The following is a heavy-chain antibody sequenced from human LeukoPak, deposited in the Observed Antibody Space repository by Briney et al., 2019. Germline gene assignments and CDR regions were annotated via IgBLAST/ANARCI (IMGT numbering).Heavy chain of an antibody. CDR2: INPNSGGT. V-gene: IGHV1-2*02. J-gene: IGHJ4*02. CDR1: GYTFTGYY. Sequence: ASVKVSCKASGYTFTGYYMHWVRQAPGQGLEWMGWINPNSGGTNYAQKFQGRVAMTRDTSISTAYMELSRLRSDDTAVYYCARDHNPTIHSGSHSLDYWGQGTLVTVSS. D-gene: IGHD1-26*01. CDR3: ARDHNPTIHSGSHSLDY.